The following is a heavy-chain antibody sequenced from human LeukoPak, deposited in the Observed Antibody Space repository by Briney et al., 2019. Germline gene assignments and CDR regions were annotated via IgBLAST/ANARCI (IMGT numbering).Heavy chain of an antibody. Sequence: GGSLRLSCAASQFTFSDYYMSWIRQAPGKGLEWVSYISSSGSTTYYADSVKGRFTNSRDNAKNSLYLQMNSLRAEDTAVYYCAAYGDYEGSSDYWGQGTLVTVSS. CDR3: AAYGDYEGSSDY. CDR2: ISSSGSTT. J-gene: IGHJ4*02. CDR1: QFTFSDYY. V-gene: IGHV3-11*01. D-gene: IGHD4-17*01.